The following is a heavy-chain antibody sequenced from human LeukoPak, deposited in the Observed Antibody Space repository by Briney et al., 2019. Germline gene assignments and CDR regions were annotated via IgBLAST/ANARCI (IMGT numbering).Heavy chain of an antibody. V-gene: IGHV4-4*07. Sequence: SETLSLTCTVSGGSISSYYWSWIRQPAGKGLEWIGRIYTSGNTHYNPSLKSRVTMSVDTSQNQFSLNLSPVTAADTAVYYCARFITIPGVAFDIWGQGTMVTVSS. CDR3: ARFITIPGVAFDI. CDR1: GGSISSYY. D-gene: IGHD3-10*01. J-gene: IGHJ3*02. CDR2: IYTSGNT.